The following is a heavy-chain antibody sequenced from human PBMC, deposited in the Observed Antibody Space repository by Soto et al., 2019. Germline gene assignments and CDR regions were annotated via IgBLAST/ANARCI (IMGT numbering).Heavy chain of an antibody. V-gene: IGHV4-34*01. J-gene: IGHJ6*02. Sequence: LSLTCAVYGGSFSGYYWSWIRQPPGKGLEWIGEINHSGSTNYNPSLKSRVTISVDTSKNQFSLKLSSVTAADTAVYYCARVKFNYYYYYGMDVWGQGTTVTVSS. CDR3: ARVKFNYYYYYGMDV. CDR2: INHSGST. CDR1: GGSFSGYY.